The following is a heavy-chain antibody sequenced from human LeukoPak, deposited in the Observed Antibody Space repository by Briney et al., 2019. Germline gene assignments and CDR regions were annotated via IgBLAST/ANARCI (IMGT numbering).Heavy chain of an antibody. J-gene: IGHJ4*02. CDR3: ASDHKSITMRKGQYFDY. V-gene: IGHV4-39*01. Sequence: PSETLSLTCTVSRGSINSGTYYWGWIRQPPGKGLEWIASMYHDGRTSYNPSLESRVTISIDTSTNQFSLKLSSVTAADTAVYYCASDHKSITMRKGQYFDYWGQGVLVTVSS. CDR2: MYHDGRT. CDR1: RGSINSGTYY. D-gene: IGHD1-14*01.